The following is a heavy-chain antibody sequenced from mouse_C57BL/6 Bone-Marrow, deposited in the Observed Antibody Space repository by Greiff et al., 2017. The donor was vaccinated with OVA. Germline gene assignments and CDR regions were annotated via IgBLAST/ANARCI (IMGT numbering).Heavy chain of an antibody. Sequence: QVQLQQSGAELVMPGASVKLSCKASGYTFTSYWMHWVKQRPGQGLEWIGEIDPSDSYTNYNQKFKGKSTLTVDKSSSTAYMQLSSRTSEDSAVYYCARLGDGYPLFDYWGQGTTLTVSS. CDR1: GYTFTSYW. J-gene: IGHJ2*01. D-gene: IGHD2-3*01. V-gene: IGHV1-69*01. CDR2: IDPSDSYT. CDR3: ARLGDGYPLFDY.